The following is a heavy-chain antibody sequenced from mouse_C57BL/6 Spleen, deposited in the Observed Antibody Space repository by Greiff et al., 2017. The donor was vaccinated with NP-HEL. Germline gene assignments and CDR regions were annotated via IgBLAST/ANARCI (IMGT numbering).Heavy chain of an antibody. CDR1: GFNIKNTY. D-gene: IGHD2-4*01. Sequence: DVKLQESVAELVRPGASVKLSCTASGFNIKNTYMHWVKQRPEQGLEWIGRIDPANGNTKYAPKFQGKATITADTSSNTAYLQLSSLTSEDTAIYYCARSRYDYDVETDYWGQGTTLTVSS. V-gene: IGHV14-3*01. CDR3: ARSRYDYDVETDY. J-gene: IGHJ2*01. CDR2: IDPANGNT.